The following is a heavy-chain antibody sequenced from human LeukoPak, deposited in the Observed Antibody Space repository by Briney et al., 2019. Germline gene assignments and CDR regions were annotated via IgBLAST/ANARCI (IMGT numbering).Heavy chain of an antibody. D-gene: IGHD2-15*01. V-gene: IGHV4-30-2*01. CDR3: ARVCSGGSCYYYGMDV. CDR1: GDSISSGGYS. CDR2: IYHSGST. J-gene: IGHJ6*04. Sequence: SRTLSLTCAVSGDSISSGGYSWGWVRLPPGQGLEWIGYIYHSGSTYYNPSLKSRVTISVDRSKNQFSLKLSSVTAADTAVYYCARVCSGGSCYYYGMDVWGKGTTVTVSS.